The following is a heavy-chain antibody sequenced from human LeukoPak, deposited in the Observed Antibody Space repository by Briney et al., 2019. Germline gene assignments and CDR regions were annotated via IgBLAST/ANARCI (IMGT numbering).Heavy chain of an antibody. CDR1: GYTFTSYH. D-gene: IGHD4-17*01. CDR2: MNPYSGDR. CDR3: ARTTSLTASGYDY. V-gene: IGHV1-8*03. Sequence: GASVKVSCKTSGYTFTSYHINWVRQATGQGLEWMGWMNPYSGDRDYAQKFQGRVSITSDTSISTAYMELSSLRSEDTAVYFCARTTSLTASGYDYWGQGTLVTVSS. J-gene: IGHJ4*02.